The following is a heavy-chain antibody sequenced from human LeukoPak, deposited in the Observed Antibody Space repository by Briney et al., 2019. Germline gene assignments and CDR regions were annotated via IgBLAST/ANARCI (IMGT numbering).Heavy chain of an antibody. V-gene: IGHV3-23*01. CDR3: AKSVAARLFPFNWFDP. J-gene: IGHJ5*02. CDR2: ISGSGGST. Sequence: GGSLRLSCAASGFTFSSYGMSWVRQAPGKGLEWVSAISGSGGSTYYADSVKGRFTISRDNSKNTLYLQMNSLRAEDTAVYYCAKSVAARLFPFNWFDPWGQGTLVTVSS. D-gene: IGHD6-6*01. CDR1: GFTFSSYG.